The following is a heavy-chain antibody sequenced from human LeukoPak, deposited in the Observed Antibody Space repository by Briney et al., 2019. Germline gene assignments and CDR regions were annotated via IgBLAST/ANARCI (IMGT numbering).Heavy chain of an antibody. CDR3: AKDYNYDSSGYSFGY. CDR2: ISGSGGRT. Sequence: PGGSLRLFCAASGFTFSTYAMSWVRQAPGKGLEWVSSISGSGGRTYYADSVKGRFTISRDNSKNTLYLQMNSLRAEDTALYYCAKDYNYDSSGYSFGYWGQGTLVTVSS. J-gene: IGHJ4*02. V-gene: IGHV3-23*01. D-gene: IGHD3-22*01. CDR1: GFTFSTYA.